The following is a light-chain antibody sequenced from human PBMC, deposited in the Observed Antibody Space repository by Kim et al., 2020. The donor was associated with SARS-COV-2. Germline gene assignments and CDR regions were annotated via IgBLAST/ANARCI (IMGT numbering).Light chain of an antibody. Sequence: DILLTQSPSSLSASVGDRVTITCQASQDISYYLIWYQHKPGNGPKLLIYSASTLQSGVPSRFTGSGAGTDFTLSISALQPEDFATYYCQQTYSMPRTFGQGTRLEI. CDR2: SAS. CDR1: QDISYY. V-gene: IGKV1-39*01. J-gene: IGKJ2*02. CDR3: QQTYSMPRT.